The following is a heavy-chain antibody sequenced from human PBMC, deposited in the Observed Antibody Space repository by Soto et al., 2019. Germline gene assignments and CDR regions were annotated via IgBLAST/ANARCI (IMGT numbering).Heavy chain of an antibody. CDR3: GRSVVGATGEILYNAVDV. V-gene: IGHV1-3*01. J-gene: IGHJ6*02. Sequence: QVPLVQSGAEVKKPGASVKVSCKASGYTFTTYALHWVRQAPGQRPEWMGWINPASGHTKYSKKFQDRVTITRDTSASTGYMELSSLRSEDTAVYYCGRSVVGATGEILYNAVDVWGQGTTVTVSS. CDR1: GYTFTTYA. CDR2: INPASGHT. D-gene: IGHD1-26*01.